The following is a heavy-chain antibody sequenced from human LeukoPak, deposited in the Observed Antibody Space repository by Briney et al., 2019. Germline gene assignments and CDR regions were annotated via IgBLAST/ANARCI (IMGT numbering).Heavy chain of an antibody. V-gene: IGHV3-23*01. CDR1: GFTFSSYA. Sequence: PGGSLRLSCAASGFTFSSYAMSWVRQAPGKGLEWVSAISGSGGSTYYADSVKGRFTISRDNSKNTLYLQMNSLRAEDTAVYYCAKTVYCGGDRYGRDVDYWGQGTLVTVSS. CDR2: ISGSGGST. J-gene: IGHJ4*02. CDR3: AKTVYCGGDRYGRDVDY. D-gene: IGHD2-21*01.